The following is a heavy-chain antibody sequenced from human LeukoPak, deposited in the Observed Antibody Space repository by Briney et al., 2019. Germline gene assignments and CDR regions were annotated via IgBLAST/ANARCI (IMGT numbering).Heavy chain of an antibody. CDR2: IKQDGSEK. J-gene: IGHJ6*02. V-gene: IGHV3-7*01. CDR1: GFTFSSYW. CDR3: ARDGPPLLWFGENYGMDV. D-gene: IGHD3-10*01. Sequence: GGSLRLSCAASGFTFSSYWMSWVRQAPGKGLEWVANIKQDGSEKYYVDSVKGRFTISRDNAKNSLYLQMNSLRAEDTAVYYCARDGPPLLWFGENYGMDVWGQGTTVTVSS.